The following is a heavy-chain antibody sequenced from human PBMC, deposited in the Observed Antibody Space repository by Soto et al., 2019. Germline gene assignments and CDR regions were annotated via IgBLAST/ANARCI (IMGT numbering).Heavy chain of an antibody. CDR3: ARGPPLYCTNGVCYPHYFDY. J-gene: IGHJ4*02. CDR1: GDSVSSNSAA. Sequence: SQTLSLTCAISGDSVSSNSAAWNWIRQSPSRGLEWLGRTYYRSKWYNDYAVSVKSRITINPDTSKNQFSLQLNSVTPEDTAVYYCARGPPLYCTNGVCYPHYFDYWGQGTLVTAPQ. D-gene: IGHD2-8*01. V-gene: IGHV6-1*01. CDR2: TYYRSKWYN.